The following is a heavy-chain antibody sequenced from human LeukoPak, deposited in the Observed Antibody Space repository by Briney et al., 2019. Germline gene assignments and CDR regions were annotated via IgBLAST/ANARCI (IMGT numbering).Heavy chain of an antibody. V-gene: IGHV3-30*18. CDR3: AKDHLNYYDSSGNGHDAFDI. D-gene: IGHD3-22*01. J-gene: IGHJ3*02. Sequence: GGSLRLSCAASGFTFSSYGMHWVRQAPGKGLEWVAVISYDGSNKYYADSVKGRFTISRDNSRNTLYLQLNSLRAEDTAVYYCAKDHLNYYDSSGNGHDAFDIWGQGTMVTVSS. CDR1: GFTFSSYG. CDR2: ISYDGSNK.